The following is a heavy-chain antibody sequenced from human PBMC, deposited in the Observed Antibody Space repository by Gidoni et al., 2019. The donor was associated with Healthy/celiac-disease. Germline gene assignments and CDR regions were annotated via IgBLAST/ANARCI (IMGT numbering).Heavy chain of an antibody. J-gene: IGHJ4*02. D-gene: IGHD3-10*01. CDR2: ISSSSTYI. Sequence: EVQLVESGGGLVKPGGSLRLSCAGSGFTFSSYSMNWVRQAPGKGLEWVSSISSSSTYIYYADSVKGRFTISRDNAKNSLYLQMNSLRAEDTAVYYCARDGAWTYAGTDWGQGTLVTVSS. CDR3: ARDGAWTYAGTD. V-gene: IGHV3-21*06. CDR1: GFTFSSYS.